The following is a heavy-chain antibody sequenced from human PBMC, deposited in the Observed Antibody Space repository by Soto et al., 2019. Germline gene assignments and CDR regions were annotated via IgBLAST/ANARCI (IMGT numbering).Heavy chain of an antibody. V-gene: IGHV1-24*01. CDR2: FDPEDGET. CDR1: GYTLTELS. J-gene: IGHJ4*02. Sequence: KRVLASVKVSCKVSGYTLTELSMHWVRQAPGKGLEWMGGFDPEDGETIYAQKFQGRVTMTEDTSTDTAYMELSSLRSEDTAVYYCATYPKSSSSHDEYDYWGQGTLVTVSS. CDR3: ATYPKSSSSHDEYDY. D-gene: IGHD6-6*01.